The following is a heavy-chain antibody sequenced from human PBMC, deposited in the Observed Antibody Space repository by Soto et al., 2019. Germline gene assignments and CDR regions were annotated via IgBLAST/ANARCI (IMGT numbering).Heavy chain of an antibody. V-gene: IGHV4-4*02. CDR1: GGSISRSNW. Sequence: PSETLSLTCAVSGGSISRSNWWSCVRQPPGKGLEWIGETYHSGSTNYNPSLKSRVTISVDKSKNQFSLKLSSLTAADTAVYYCARSITFDWLFFDNWGQGSLVTVSS. CDR2: TYHSGST. D-gene: IGHD3-9*01. CDR3: ARSITFDWLFFDN. J-gene: IGHJ4*02.